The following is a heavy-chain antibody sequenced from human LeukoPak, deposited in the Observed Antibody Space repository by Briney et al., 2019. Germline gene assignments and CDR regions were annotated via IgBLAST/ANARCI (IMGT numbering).Heavy chain of an antibody. Sequence: GGSLRLSCAASGFTFDDYAMHWVRQAPGKGLERVSGVSWNSGSIGYADSVKGRFTISRDNSKNTLYLQMNSLRAEDTAVYYCAKVTLTSGWYWLPDYWGQGTLVTVSS. V-gene: IGHV3-9*01. CDR3: AKVTLTSGWYWLPDY. J-gene: IGHJ4*02. D-gene: IGHD6-19*01. CDR1: GFTFDDYA. CDR2: VSWNSGSI.